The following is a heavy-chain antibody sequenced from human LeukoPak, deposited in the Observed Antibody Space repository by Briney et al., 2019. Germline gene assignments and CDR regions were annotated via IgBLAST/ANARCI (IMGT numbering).Heavy chain of an antibody. CDR2: IIPIFGTA. CDR3: ARARGQWFIPRLGFDP. J-gene: IGHJ5*02. D-gene: IGHD3-22*01. CDR1: GGTFSSYA. Sequence: SVKVSCKACGGTFSSYAIRWVRQAPGQGLEWMGGIIPIFGTANYAQKFQGRVTITTDESTSTAYMELSSLRSEDTAVYYCARARGQWFIPRLGFDPWGQGTLVTVSS. V-gene: IGHV1-69*05.